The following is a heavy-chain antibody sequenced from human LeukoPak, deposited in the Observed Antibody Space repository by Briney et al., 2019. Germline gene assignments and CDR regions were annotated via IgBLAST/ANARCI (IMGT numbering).Heavy chain of an antibody. Sequence: PSETLSLTCTVSGDSVSSFYWSWIRQPPGKGLEWIGYIYYSGTTNYNPSLKSRVTISVDTTKSQFSLKLSSVTAADTAVYYCARVSAPYNWFDPWGQGTLVTVSS. CDR3: ARVSAPYNWFDP. V-gene: IGHV4-59*02. CDR2: IYYSGTT. CDR1: GDSVSSFY. J-gene: IGHJ5*02.